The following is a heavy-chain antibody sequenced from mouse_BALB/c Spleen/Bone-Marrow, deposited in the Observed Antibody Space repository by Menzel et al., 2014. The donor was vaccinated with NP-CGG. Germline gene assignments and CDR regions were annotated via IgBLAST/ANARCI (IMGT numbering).Heavy chain of an antibody. Sequence: EVMLVESGGDLVKPGGSLKLSCAASGFTFSSYGMSWVRQTPDKRLEWVATISSGGSYTYYPDSVKGRFTISRGNAKNTLYLQMSSLKSEDTAMYYCARRGYGNSYWYFDVWGAGTTVTVSS. CDR1: GFTFSSYG. D-gene: IGHD2-10*02. V-gene: IGHV5-6*02. J-gene: IGHJ1*01. CDR3: ARRGYGNSYWYFDV. CDR2: ISSGGSYT.